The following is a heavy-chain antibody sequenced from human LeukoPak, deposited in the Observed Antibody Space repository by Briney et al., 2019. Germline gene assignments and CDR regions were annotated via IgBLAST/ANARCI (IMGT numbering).Heavy chain of an antibody. Sequence: SGGSLRLSCAASGFTFDDYGMSWVRQAAGKGLEWVSGINWNSGSTGYADSVKGRFTISRDNAKNSLYLQMNSLRAEDTALYYCARHGYCSGGSCYSFGYWGQGTLVTVSS. CDR1: GFTFDDYG. CDR2: INWNSGST. D-gene: IGHD2-15*01. V-gene: IGHV3-20*04. J-gene: IGHJ4*02. CDR3: ARHGYCSGGSCYSFGY.